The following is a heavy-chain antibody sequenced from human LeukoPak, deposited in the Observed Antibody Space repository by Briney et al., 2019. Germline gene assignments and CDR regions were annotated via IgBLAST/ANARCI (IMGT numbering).Heavy chain of an antibody. CDR2: ISWNSGSI. CDR3: AKSDGSGSFYPFDY. D-gene: IGHD3-10*01. CDR1: GFTFDDYA. Sequence: PGGSLRLSCAASGFTFDDYAMHWVRQAPGKGLEWVSGISWNSGSIGYADSVKGRFTISRDNAKNFLYLQMNSLRAEDTVLYYCAKSDGSGSFYPFDYWGQGTLVTVSS. J-gene: IGHJ4*02. V-gene: IGHV3-9*01.